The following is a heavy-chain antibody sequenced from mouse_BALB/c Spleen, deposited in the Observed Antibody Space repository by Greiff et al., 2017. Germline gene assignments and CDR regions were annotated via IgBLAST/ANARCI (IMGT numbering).Heavy chain of an antibody. D-gene: IGHD2-1*01. CDR1: GYSITSDYA. J-gene: IGHJ4*01. CDR2: ISYSGST. V-gene: IGHV3-2*02. Sequence: EVKLVESGPGLVKPSQSLSLTCTVTGYSITSDYAWNWIRQFPGNKLEWMGYISYSGSTSYNPSLKSRISITRDTSKNQFFLQLNSVTTEDTATYYCARRAPYGNYVRYYAMDYWGQGTAVTVSS. CDR3: ARRAPYGNYVRYYAMDY.